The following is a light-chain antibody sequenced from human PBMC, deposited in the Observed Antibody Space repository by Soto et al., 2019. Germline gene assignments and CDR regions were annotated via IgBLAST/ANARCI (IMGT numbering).Light chain of an antibody. J-gene: IGKJ1*01. CDR2: KAS. CDR3: QHYNSYSEA. CDR1: QTISSG. Sequence: DIQMTQSPSTLSGSVGDRVTITCRASQTISSGLAWYQQKPGKAPKLLIYKASTIKSGVPSRFSGSGSGTEFTLTISSLQSDDFATYYCQHYNSYSEAFGQGTKVELK. V-gene: IGKV1-5*03.